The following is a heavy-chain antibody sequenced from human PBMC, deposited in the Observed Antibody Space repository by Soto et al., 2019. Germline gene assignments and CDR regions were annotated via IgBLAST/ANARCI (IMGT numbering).Heavy chain of an antibody. D-gene: IGHD6-19*01. Sequence: QVQLVQSGAEVKKPGASVKVSCKASGYTFTSYAMHWVRQSPGQRLEWMGWINAGNGNTKYSQKYQGRVTNTRDTSASTAYMELSSLRSEDTAVYYCARGVAGTLYYYMDVWSKGTTVTVSS. CDR1: GYTFTSYA. CDR2: INAGNGNT. J-gene: IGHJ6*03. V-gene: IGHV1-3*01. CDR3: ARGVAGTLYYYMDV.